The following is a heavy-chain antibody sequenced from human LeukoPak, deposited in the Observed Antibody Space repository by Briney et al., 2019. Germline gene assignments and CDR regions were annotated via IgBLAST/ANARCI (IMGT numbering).Heavy chain of an antibody. Sequence: GGSLRLSCAASGFTFSSYGMHWVRQAPGKGLEWVAVISYDGSNKYYADSVKGRFTISRDNSKNTLYLQMNSLRAEDTAVYYCGKAGAQQLVLASYYYYFYMVVWGKGTTVTISS. J-gene: IGHJ6*03. CDR2: ISYDGSNK. V-gene: IGHV3-30*18. CDR1: GFTFSSYG. D-gene: IGHD6-13*01. CDR3: GKAGAQQLVLASYYYYFYMVV.